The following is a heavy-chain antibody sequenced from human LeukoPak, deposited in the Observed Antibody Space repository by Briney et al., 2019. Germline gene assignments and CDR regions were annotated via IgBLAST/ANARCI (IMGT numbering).Heavy chain of an antibody. D-gene: IGHD6-13*01. Sequence: PSXXXSLTCTGSGGSISSYYWSWVRQPPGKGLEWIGYIYYSGSTNYNPSRKSRVNITVDKSKNKFSLKLSSVTAADTAVYYCARDGARAAAGRGVFDCWGQGTLVTVSS. CDR2: IYYSGST. CDR1: GGSISSYY. J-gene: IGHJ4*02. V-gene: IGHV4-59*01. CDR3: ARDGARAAAGRGVFDC.